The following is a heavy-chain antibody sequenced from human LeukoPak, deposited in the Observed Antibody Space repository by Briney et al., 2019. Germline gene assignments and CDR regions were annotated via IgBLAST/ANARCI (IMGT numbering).Heavy chain of an antibody. CDR2: INPNSGGT. CDR1: GYTFIGYY. V-gene: IGHV1-2*02. CDR3: ARDRCSGGNCYPDY. J-gene: IGHJ4*02. D-gene: IGHD2-15*01. Sequence: ASVKVSCKASGYTFIGYYMHWVRQAPGQGLEWMGWINPNSGGTNSAQKFQDRVTMTRDTSISTAYMELRRLRSDDTAVYFCARDRCSGGNCYPDYWGQGTLVTVSS.